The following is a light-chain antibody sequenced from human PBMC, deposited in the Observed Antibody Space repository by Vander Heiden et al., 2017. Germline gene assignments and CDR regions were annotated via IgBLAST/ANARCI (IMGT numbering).Light chain of an antibody. Sequence: DVQMTQSPSSLSASVGDTVTITCRASQSISSYLNWYQQKPGEAPKLLIFAANTLQTGVPSRFSGSGSGTDFSLTIASLQPEDFATYYCQQTYNTPPFTFGHGTKVDIK. CDR3: QQTYNTPPFT. CDR2: AAN. J-gene: IGKJ3*01. CDR1: QSISSY. V-gene: IGKV1-39*01.